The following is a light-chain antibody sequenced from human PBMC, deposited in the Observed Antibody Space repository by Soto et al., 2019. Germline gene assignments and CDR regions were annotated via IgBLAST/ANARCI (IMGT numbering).Light chain of an antibody. CDR3: CSYARSNYV. J-gene: IGLJ1*01. CDR1: SSDVGSYNL. V-gene: IGLV2-23*01. Sequence: QSVLTQPASVSGSPGQSITISCTGTSSDVGSYNLVSWYQQHPGKAPKLMIYEGSKRPSGVSNRFSGSKSGNTASLTISGLQAEDEADYYCCSYARSNYVFGTGTKLTDL. CDR2: EGS.